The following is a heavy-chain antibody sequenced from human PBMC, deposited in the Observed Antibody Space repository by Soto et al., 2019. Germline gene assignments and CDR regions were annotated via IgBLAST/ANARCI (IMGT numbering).Heavy chain of an antibody. J-gene: IGHJ4*02. CDR3: ARDLRSVVVVAAKDY. V-gene: IGHV3-7*05. D-gene: IGHD2-15*01. CDR1: GFTFSSYW. Sequence: EVQLEESGGGLVQPGGSLRLSCAASGFTFSSYWMSWVRQAPGKGLEWVANIKQDGSEKYYVDSVKGRFTISRDNAKNSLYLQMNSLRAEDTAVYYCARDLRSVVVVAAKDYWGQGTLVTVSS. CDR2: IKQDGSEK.